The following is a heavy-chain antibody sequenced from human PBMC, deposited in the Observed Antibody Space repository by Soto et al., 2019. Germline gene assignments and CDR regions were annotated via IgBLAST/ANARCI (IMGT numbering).Heavy chain of an antibody. CDR2: MGNDGITT. Sequence: LRLSCAASGFTFSTYGMHWVRQAPGKGLEWVAVMGNDGITTFYADSVKGRFTISRDNSKSTLFLQMDSLRADDTAVYYCAKEFQWELHAFDIWGQGTMVTVSS. CDR3: AKEFQWELHAFDI. D-gene: IGHD1-26*01. V-gene: IGHV3-30*02. CDR1: GFTFSTYG. J-gene: IGHJ3*02.